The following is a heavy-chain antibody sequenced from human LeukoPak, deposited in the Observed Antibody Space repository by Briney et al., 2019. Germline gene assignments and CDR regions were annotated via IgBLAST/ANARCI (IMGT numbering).Heavy chain of an antibody. CDR2: IYYSGST. CDR1: GGSISSSSYY. V-gene: IGHV4-39*01. J-gene: IGHJ6*03. CDR3: ARHVYSSSWIYYYYYMDV. D-gene: IGHD6-13*01. Sequence: SETLSLTCTVSGGSISSSSYYWGWIRQPPGKGLEWIGSIYYSGSTYYNPSLKSRVTISVDTSKNQFSLKLSSVTAADTAVYFCARHVYSSSWIYYYYYMDVWGKGTTVTVSS.